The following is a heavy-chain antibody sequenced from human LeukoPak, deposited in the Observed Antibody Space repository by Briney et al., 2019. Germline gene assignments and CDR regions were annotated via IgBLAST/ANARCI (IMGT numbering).Heavy chain of an antibody. Sequence: SETLSLTCTVSGGSISSSSYYWGWIRQPPGKGLEWIGSIYYSGSTYYNPSLKSRVTISVDTSKNQFSLKLSSVTAADTAVYYCARPLRNGATISYFDLWGRGTLVTVSS. D-gene: IGHD1-26*01. CDR1: GGSISSSSYY. V-gene: IGHV4-39*01. CDR2: IYYSGST. CDR3: ARPLRNGATISYFDL. J-gene: IGHJ2*01.